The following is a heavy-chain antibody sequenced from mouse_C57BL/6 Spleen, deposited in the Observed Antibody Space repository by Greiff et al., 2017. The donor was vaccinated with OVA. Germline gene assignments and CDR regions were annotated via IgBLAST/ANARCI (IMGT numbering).Heavy chain of an antibody. CDR3: ARGGSKGAWFAY. CDR1: GYTFTDYY. D-gene: IGHD1-1*01. J-gene: IGHJ3*01. CDR2: INPNNGGT. V-gene: IGHV1-26*01. Sequence: EVQLQQSGPELVKPGASVKISCKASGYTFTDYYMNWVKQSHGKSLEWIGDINPNNGGTSYNQKFKGKATLTVDKSSSTAYMELRSLTSEDSAVYYCARGGSKGAWFAYWGQGTLVTVSA.